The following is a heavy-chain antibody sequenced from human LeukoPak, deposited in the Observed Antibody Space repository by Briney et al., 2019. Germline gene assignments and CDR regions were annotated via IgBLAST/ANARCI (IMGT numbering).Heavy chain of an antibody. J-gene: IGHJ4*02. V-gene: IGHV6-1*01. Sequence: SQTLSLTCAVSGDSVSSNSAAWNWIRQSPSTGLEWLGRTYYRSKWYNDYAVSVKSRITINPDTSKNQFSLQLNSVTPEDTAVYYCARDLYYYGSGSYYKPLDYWGQGTLVTVSS. CDR1: GDSVSSNSAA. D-gene: IGHD3-10*01. CDR3: ARDLYYYGSGSYYKPLDY. CDR2: TYYRSKWYN.